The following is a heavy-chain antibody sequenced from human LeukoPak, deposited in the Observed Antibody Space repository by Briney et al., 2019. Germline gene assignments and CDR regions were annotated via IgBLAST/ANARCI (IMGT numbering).Heavy chain of an antibody. V-gene: IGHV1-18*01. CDR2: ISAYNGNT. CDR3: ARARYCSGGSCYFGAFDI. J-gene: IGHJ3*02. D-gene: IGHD2-15*01. CDR1: GYTFTIYG. Sequence: GASVKVSCKASGYTFTIYGISWVRQAPGQGREWMGWISAYNGNTNYAQKLQGRVTMTTDTSTSTAYMELRSLRSDDTAVYYCARARYCSGGSCYFGAFDIWGQGTLVTVSS.